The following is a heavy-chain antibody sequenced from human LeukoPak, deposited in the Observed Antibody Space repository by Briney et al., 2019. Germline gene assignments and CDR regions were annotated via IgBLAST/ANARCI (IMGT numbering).Heavy chain of an antibody. V-gene: IGHV3-21*01. J-gene: IGHJ6*03. Sequence: PGGSLKLSCAASGFTFSSYSMNWVRQAPGKGLEWVSSISSSSYIYYADSVKGRFTISRDNAKNSLYLQTNSLRAEDTAVYYCARDRVQLWLTGYYYYYMDVWGKGTTVTISS. CDR1: GFTFSSYS. CDR3: ARDRVQLWLTGYYYYYMDV. D-gene: IGHD5-18*01. CDR2: ISSSSYI.